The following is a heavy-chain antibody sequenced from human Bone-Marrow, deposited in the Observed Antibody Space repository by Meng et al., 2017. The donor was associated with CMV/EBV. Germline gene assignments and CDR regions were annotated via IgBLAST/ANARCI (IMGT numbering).Heavy chain of an antibody. CDR3: AGSRPGGGACDY. Sequence: QVHITESGPGLGKPSETLSLTCIVSGASIKNYNWNWVRQPAGQGLEWIGLIQVIGHTVYNPSLKSRVTVSLDASKNQFSLTLNSVTAADTATYYCAGSRPGGGACDYWGQGVLVTVSS. CDR1: GASIKNYN. J-gene: IGHJ4*02. D-gene: IGHD3-16*01. CDR2: IQVIGHT. V-gene: IGHV4-4*07.